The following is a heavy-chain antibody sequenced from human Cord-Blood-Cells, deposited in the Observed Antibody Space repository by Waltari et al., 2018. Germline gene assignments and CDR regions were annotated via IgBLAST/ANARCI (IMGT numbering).Heavy chain of an antibody. Sequence: QVQLVQSGAEVKKPGSSVKVSCKASGGPFSSYAISWVRPAPGQGFEWMGGIIPIFGTANYAQKFQGRVTITADESTSTAYMELSSLRSEDTAVYYCARSAGFGELLYYYYYGMDVWGQGTTVTVSS. CDR3: ARSAGFGELLYYYYYGMDV. V-gene: IGHV1-69*01. D-gene: IGHD3-10*01. CDR2: IIPIFGTA. J-gene: IGHJ6*02. CDR1: GGPFSSYA.